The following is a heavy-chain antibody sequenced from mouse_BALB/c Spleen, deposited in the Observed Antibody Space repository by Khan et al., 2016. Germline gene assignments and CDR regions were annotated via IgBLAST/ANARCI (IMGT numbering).Heavy chain of an antibody. CDR1: GFNIKDTY. V-gene: IGHV14-3*02. CDR2: IDPANDNT. J-gene: IGHJ3*01. D-gene: IGHD2-4*01. Sequence: VQLQQSGAELVKPGASVKLSCTASGFNIKDTYMHWMIQRPEQGLEWIGRIDPANDNTKYDPKFQGKATITADTSSNTAYLQRSSLTSEDTAVXYCATSYYDSWCVYWGQGTLVTVSA. CDR3: ATSYYDSWCVY.